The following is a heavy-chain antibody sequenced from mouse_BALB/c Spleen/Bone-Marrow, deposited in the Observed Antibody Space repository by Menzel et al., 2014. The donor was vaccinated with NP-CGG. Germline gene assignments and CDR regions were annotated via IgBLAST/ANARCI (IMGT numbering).Heavy chain of an antibody. V-gene: IGHV5-6*01. CDR3: ALNWDSAY. D-gene: IGHD4-1*02. Sequence: EVQLVESGGDLVKPGGSLKLSCAASRFTFSSYGMSWVRQTPDKRLEWVATINNGGTYTYYPDSVKGRFTISRDNAKNTLYLQMSSLKSEDTAMYYCALNWDSAYWGQGTLVTVSA. CDR2: INNGGTYT. CDR1: RFTFSSYG. J-gene: IGHJ3*01.